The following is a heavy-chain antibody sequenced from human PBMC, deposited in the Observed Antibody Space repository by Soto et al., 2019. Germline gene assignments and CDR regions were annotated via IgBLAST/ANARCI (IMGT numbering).Heavy chain of an antibody. CDR1: GFTFNSYA. J-gene: IGHJ4*02. CDR2: ISGSGGST. V-gene: IGHV3-23*01. CDR3: AKDQESFMITFGGVIASYYFDY. D-gene: IGHD3-16*02. Sequence: PGGSLRLSCAASGFTFNSYAMSWVRQAPGKGLEWVSAISGSGGSTYYADSVKGRFTISRDNSKNTLYLQMNSLRAEDTAVYYCAKDQESFMITFGGVIASYYFDYWGQGTLVTVSS.